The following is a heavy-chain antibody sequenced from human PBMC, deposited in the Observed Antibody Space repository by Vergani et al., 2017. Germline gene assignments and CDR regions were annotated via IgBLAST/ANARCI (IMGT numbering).Heavy chain of an antibody. D-gene: IGHD6-19*01. J-gene: IGHJ5*02. CDR3: ARSRYSSGWYPDWFDP. Sequence: QVQLQESGPGLVKPSETLSLSCTVSGDFVSSPIYYWSWIRQPAGKGLEWIGYIYYSGSTKYNPSLKSRVTISVDTSKNQFSLKLSSVTAADTAVYYCARSRYSSGWYPDWFDPWGQGTLVTVSS. V-gene: IGHV4-61*10. CDR2: IYYSGST. CDR1: GDFVSSPIYY.